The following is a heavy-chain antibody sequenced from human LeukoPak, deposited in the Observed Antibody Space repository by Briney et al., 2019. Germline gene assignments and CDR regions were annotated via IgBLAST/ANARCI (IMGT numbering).Heavy chain of an antibody. Sequence: PGGSLRLSCAASGFTFSTYAMNWVRQAPGKGLEWVSSITSSGSYMFYADSVKGRFTISKDNAKNSLYLQMNSLRVEDTALYYCARQSQFTGDPPDYWGQGTLITVSS. CDR2: ITSSGSYM. D-gene: IGHD5-24*01. CDR3: ARQSQFTGDPPDY. CDR1: GFTFSTYA. J-gene: IGHJ4*02. V-gene: IGHV3-21*01.